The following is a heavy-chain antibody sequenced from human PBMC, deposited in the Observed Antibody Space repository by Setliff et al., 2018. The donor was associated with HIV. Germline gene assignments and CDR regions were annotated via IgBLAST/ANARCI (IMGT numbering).Heavy chain of an antibody. V-gene: IGHV1-8*01. J-gene: IGHJ4*02. Sequence: ASVKVSCKASGYTFTNYDINWVRQVPGQGLEWMGRMNPDSGLTDYAPKLQGRVIMTRNTSITTAYTQVTRLRSDDTAVYYCARGSFGGSYSSFWGQGTPVTVSS. CDR3: ARGSFGGSYSSF. D-gene: IGHD1-26*01. CDR2: MNPDSGLT. CDR1: GYTFTNYD.